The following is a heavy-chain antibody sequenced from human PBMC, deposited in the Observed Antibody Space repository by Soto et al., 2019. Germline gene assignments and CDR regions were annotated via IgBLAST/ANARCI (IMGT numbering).Heavy chain of an antibody. CDR3: ARVAY. Sequence: GGSLRLSCAASGFTFSSASMNWVRQVPGKGLEWVASISSGSSDTWYADSVKGRFIISRDNAQNSLFLQMNTLRPEDTAMYYCARVAYWGPGTQVTVSS. J-gene: IGHJ4*02. CDR1: GFTFSSAS. CDR2: ISSGSSDT. V-gene: IGHV3-21*01.